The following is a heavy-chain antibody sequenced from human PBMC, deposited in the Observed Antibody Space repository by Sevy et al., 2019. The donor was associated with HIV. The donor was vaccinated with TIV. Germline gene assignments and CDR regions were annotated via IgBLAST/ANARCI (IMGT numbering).Heavy chain of an antibody. Sequence: GGSLRLSCATSGFTFSNFAMHWVRQAPGKGLEWVALISYGGGNKYYADSVKGRFTISRDDSENTLYLQMNSLRAEDTAGYYCAGPRGKLELDSGSGAFDIWGQGTMVTVSS. CDR3: AGPRGKLELDSGSGAFDI. J-gene: IGHJ3*02. D-gene: IGHD1-26*01. V-gene: IGHV3-30-3*02. CDR2: ISYGGGNK. CDR1: GFTFSNFA.